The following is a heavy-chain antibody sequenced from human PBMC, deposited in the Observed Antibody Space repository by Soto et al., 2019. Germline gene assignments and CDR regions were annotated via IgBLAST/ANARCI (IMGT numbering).Heavy chain of an antibody. CDR3: AREGYSGSYWANYFDY. CDR2: IYYSGST. D-gene: IGHD1-26*01. Sequence: SETLSLTCTVSGGSISSYYWSWIRQPPGKGLEWIGYIYYSGSTNYNPSLKSRVTISVDTSKNQFSLKLSSVTAADTAVYYCAREGYSGSYWANYFDYWGQGTLVTVSS. CDR1: GGSISSYY. J-gene: IGHJ4*02. V-gene: IGHV4-59*01.